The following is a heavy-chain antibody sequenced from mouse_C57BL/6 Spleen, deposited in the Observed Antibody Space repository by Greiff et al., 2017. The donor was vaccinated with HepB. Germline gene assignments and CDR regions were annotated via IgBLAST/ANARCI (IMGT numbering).Heavy chain of an antibody. CDR2: IYPSDSET. CDR1: GYTFTSYW. V-gene: IGHV1-61*01. D-gene: IGHD1-1*01. J-gene: IGHJ4*01. CDR3: AAGYYGSSPYAMDY. Sequence: VQLQQPGAELVRPGSSVKLSCKASGYTFTSYWMDWVKQRPGQGLEWIGNIYPSDSETHYNQKFKDKATLTVDKSSSTAYMQLSSLTSEDSAVYYCAAGYYGSSPYAMDYWGQGTSVTVSS.